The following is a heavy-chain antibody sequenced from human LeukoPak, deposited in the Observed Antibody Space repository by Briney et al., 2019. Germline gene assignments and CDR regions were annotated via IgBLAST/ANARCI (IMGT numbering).Heavy chain of an antibody. CDR1: GGSISSYY. Sequence: SETLSLTCTVSGGSISSYYWSWIRQPPGKGLEWIGYIYYSGSTNYNPSLKSRVTISVDTSKNQFSLKLSSVTAADTAVYYCARTVTPYYFDYWGQGTLVTVSS. J-gene: IGHJ4*02. D-gene: IGHD4-17*01. V-gene: IGHV4-59*01. CDR3: ARTVTPYYFDY. CDR2: IYYSGST.